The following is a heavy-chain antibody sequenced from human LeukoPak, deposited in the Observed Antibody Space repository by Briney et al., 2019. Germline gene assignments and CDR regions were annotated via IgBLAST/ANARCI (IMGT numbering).Heavy chain of an antibody. V-gene: IGHV3-23*01. CDR3: ATMGSYYYDSSGYVTSHDY. Sequence: GGSLRLSCAASGFTFSSYAMSWVRQAPGKGLEWVSAISGSGGSTYYADSVKGRFTISRDNSKNTLYLQMNSLRAEDTAVYYCATMGSYYYDSSGYVTSHDYCGQGTLVTVSS. J-gene: IGHJ4*02. CDR1: GFTFSSYA. D-gene: IGHD3-22*01. CDR2: ISGSGGST.